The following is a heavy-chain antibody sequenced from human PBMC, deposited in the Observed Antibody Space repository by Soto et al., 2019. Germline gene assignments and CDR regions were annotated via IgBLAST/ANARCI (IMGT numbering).Heavy chain of an antibody. CDR3: ARSRRYCSGGSCYPEDFDY. V-gene: IGHV1-18*01. CDR2: ISAYNGNT. J-gene: IGHJ4*02. CDR1: GYTFTSYG. D-gene: IGHD2-15*01. Sequence: GASVKVSCKASGYTFTSYGISWVRQAPGQGLEWMGWISAYNGNTNYAQKLQGRVTMTTDTSTSTAYMELRSLRSDDTAVYYCARSRRYCSGGSCYPEDFDYWGQGTLVTV.